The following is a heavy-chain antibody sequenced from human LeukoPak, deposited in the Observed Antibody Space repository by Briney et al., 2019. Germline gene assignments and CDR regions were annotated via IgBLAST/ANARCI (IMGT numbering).Heavy chain of an antibody. Sequence: ASVKVSCKASGYIFTGYYMHWVRQAPGQGLEWMGWINPNSGDTNYAQKFQGRVTMTRDTSISTAYMELSSLRSEDMAVYYCARAYSGYDYGSIDFDYWGQGTLVTVSS. J-gene: IGHJ4*02. D-gene: IGHD5-12*01. CDR1: GYIFTGYY. V-gene: IGHV1-2*02. CDR3: ARAYSGYDYGSIDFDY. CDR2: INPNSGDT.